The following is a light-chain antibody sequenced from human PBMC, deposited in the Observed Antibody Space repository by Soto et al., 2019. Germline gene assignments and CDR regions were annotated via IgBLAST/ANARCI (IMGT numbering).Light chain of an antibody. Sequence: QSALTQPASVSGSPGQSITISCTGTSSDVGGYHYVSWYQQHPGKAPKLMIYDVSNRPSGVSNRFSGSKSGNTASLTISGLQAEDEADYYCSSYTSSSTLRVFGTGTKLTVL. CDR1: SSDVGGYHY. V-gene: IGLV2-14*01. J-gene: IGLJ1*01. CDR2: DVS. CDR3: SSYTSSSTLRV.